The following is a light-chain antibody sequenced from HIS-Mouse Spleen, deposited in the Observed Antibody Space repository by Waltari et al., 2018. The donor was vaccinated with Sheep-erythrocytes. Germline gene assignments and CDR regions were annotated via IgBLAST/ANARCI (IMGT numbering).Light chain of an antibody. Sequence: QSALTQPRSVSGSPGQSVTISCTGTSSDVGGYNYVSWYQQHPGKAPKLIIYDVSKGPSGVPYRFSGSKSGNTASLTISGLQAEDEADYYCCSYAGSYNHVFATGTKVTVL. J-gene: IGLJ1*01. CDR2: DVS. V-gene: IGLV2-11*01. CDR1: SSDVGGYNY. CDR3: CSYAGSYNHV.